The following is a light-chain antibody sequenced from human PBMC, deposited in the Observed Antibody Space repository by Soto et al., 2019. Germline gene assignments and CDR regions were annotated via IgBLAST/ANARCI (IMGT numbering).Light chain of an antibody. CDR3: QQYGSSPPIT. CDR2: SAS. V-gene: IGKV3-20*01. J-gene: IGKJ5*01. CDR1: QSVSSY. Sequence: EIMLTQSPATLSLSPGERATLSCRASQSVSSYLAWYQQKPGQAPRLLIYSASSRATGIPDRFSGSGSGTDFTLTISSLEPEDFAVYYCQQYGSSPPITFGQGTRPEV.